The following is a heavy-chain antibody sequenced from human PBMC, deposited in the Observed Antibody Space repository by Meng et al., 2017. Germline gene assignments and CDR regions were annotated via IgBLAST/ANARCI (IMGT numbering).Heavy chain of an antibody. J-gene: IGHJ4*02. Sequence: VQWVQAGAEVKKPGASVKVSCKPSGYNFPDYDIHWVRRDPGQGLEWMGRINPKSGDTHYAQKFQARVTMTGDTSTSTAYMELSGLRSDDTAMYYCARDEDISAAGKLFGDYWGQGTLVTVSS. CDR1: GYNFPDYD. CDR2: INPKSGDT. D-gene: IGHD6-25*01. V-gene: IGHV1-2*06. CDR3: ARDEDISAAGKLFGDY.